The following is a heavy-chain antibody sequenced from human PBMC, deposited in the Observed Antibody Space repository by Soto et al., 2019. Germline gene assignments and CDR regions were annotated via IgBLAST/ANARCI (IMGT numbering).Heavy chain of an antibody. CDR3: ARSDSSSWYPYYFDY. CDR2: INAGNGNT. CDR1: GYTFTSYA. Sequence: QVQLVQSGAEVKKPGASVKVSCKASGYTFTSYAMHWVRQAPGQRLEWMGWINAGNGNTKYSQKFQGRVTITRDTSASTAYMELSSLRSEDTAVYYCARSDSSSWYPYYFDYWGQGTLVTVSS. J-gene: IGHJ4*02. D-gene: IGHD6-13*01. V-gene: IGHV1-3*01.